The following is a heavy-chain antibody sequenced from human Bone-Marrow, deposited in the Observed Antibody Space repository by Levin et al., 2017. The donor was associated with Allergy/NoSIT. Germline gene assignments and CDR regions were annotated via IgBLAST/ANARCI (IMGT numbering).Heavy chain of an antibody. CDR3: ARAAYYEFGWGSFRFFDH. CDR2: IYYSGST. V-gene: IGHV4-30-4*01. CDR1: GGSLTNGDYY. D-gene: IGHD3-16*02. J-gene: IGHJ4*02. Sequence: LRLSCAVSGGSLTNGDYYWSWIRQSPGTGLEWIGYIYYSGSTYYNPSLKSRVLISIDTSENQFSLKLKSVTAADTAVYFCARAAYYEFGWGSFRFFDHWGQGSLVTVSS.